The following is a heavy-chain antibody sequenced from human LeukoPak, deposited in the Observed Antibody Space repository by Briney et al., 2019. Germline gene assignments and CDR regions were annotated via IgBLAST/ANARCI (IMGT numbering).Heavy chain of an antibody. J-gene: IGHJ2*01. CDR3: ATQAYYYDSSGYWNWYFDL. CDR2: IYYSGST. V-gene: IGHV4-59*01. CDR1: GGSISSYY. Sequence: SETLSLTCTVSGGSISSYYWSWIRQPPGKGLEWIGYIYYSGSTNYNPPLKSRVTISVDTSKNQFSLKLSSVTAADTAVYYCATQAYYYDSSGYWNWYFDLWGRGTLVTVSS. D-gene: IGHD3-22*01.